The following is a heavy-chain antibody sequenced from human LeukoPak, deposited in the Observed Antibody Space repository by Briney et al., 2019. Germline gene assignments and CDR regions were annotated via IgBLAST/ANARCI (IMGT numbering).Heavy chain of an antibody. D-gene: IGHD3-22*01. CDR1: GFTFSSYA. CDR3: AKARVYYYDSSGFDY. CDR2: ISGSGGST. V-gene: IGHV3-23*01. J-gene: IGHJ4*02. Sequence: PGGSLRLSCAASGFTFSSYAMSWVRQAPGKGLEWVSAISGSGGSTYYADSVKGGFTISRDNSKNTLYLQMNSLRAEDTAVYYCAKARVYYYDSSGFDYWGQGTLVTVSS.